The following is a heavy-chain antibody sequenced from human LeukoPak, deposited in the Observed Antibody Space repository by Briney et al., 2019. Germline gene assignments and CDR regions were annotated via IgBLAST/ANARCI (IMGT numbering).Heavy chain of an antibody. Sequence: TGGSLRLSCAGSGFPFSSHGMNWVRQAPGKGLEWVSGISPGGGPTYYADSVWGRFSISRDDLKNTLYLQMTNLRAEDTAVYYCAKDGAWLRFDDWGQGILVTVSS. J-gene: IGHJ4*02. V-gene: IGHV3-23*01. CDR1: GFPFSSHG. CDR3: AKDGAWLRFDD. CDR2: ISPGGGPT. D-gene: IGHD5-12*01.